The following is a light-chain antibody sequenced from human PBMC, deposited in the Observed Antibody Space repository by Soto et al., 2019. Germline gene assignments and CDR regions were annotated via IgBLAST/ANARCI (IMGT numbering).Light chain of an antibody. J-gene: IGKJ3*01. V-gene: IGKV1-8*01. Sequence: AIRMTQSPSSFSASTGDRVTITCRASQGISSYLAWYQQKPGKAPKLLIYAASTLQSGVPSRFSGSAAGTDFTLTISCLQSEDFATYDCQQYYSYPLLTFGPGTKVDIK. CDR1: QGISSY. CDR2: AAS. CDR3: QQYYSYPLLT.